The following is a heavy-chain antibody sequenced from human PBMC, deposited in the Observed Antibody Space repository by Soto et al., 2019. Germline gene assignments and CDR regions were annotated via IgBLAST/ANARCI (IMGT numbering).Heavy chain of an antibody. CDR1: GFSFNDYW. CDR2: IRQDGDET. D-gene: IGHD3-3*01. J-gene: IGHJ4*02. Sequence: PGGSLRLSCVASGFSFNDYWMNWVRQAPGKGLEWVANIRQDGDETQYVDSVKGRFTISRDNAKKSVHLQMNSVRAEDTAVYFCAAIERWSDFNYWGQGIPVTVSS. CDR3: AAIERWSDFNY. V-gene: IGHV3-7*01.